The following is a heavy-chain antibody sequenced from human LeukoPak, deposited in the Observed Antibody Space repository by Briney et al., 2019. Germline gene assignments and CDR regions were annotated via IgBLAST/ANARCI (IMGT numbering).Heavy chain of an antibody. Sequence: ASVKVSCKASGYTFTDCYVHWVRQAPGQGLERLGWVSPNSGGTKYAQKFQGWVTMTRETSISTAYMELSRLRSDDTAVYYCARGGGGATDFDYWGQGTLVTVSS. J-gene: IGHJ4*02. CDR3: ARGGGGATDFDY. D-gene: IGHD1-26*01. CDR1: GYTFTDCY. V-gene: IGHV1-2*04. CDR2: VSPNSGGT.